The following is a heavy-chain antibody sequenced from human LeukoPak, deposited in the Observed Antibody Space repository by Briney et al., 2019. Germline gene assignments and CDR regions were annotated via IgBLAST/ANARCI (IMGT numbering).Heavy chain of an antibody. J-gene: IGHJ4*02. V-gene: IGHV3-30-3*01. CDR1: GFTFSSYA. CDR2: IPYDGSNK. CDR3: ARSRITMIVVVTYFDY. D-gene: IGHD3-22*01. Sequence: PGGSLRLSCAASGFTFSSYAMHWVRQAPGKGLEWVAVIPYDGSNKYYADSVKGRFTISRDNSKNTLYLQMNSLRAEDTAVYYCARSRITMIVVVTYFDYWGQGTLVTVSS.